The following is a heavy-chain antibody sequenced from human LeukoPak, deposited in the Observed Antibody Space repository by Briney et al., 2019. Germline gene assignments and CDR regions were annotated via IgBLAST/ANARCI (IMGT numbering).Heavy chain of an antibody. CDR2: IRSKANSYAT. V-gene: IGHV3-73*01. J-gene: IGHJ6*02. CDR1: GFTFSGSA. Sequence: PGGSLRLSCAASGFTFSGSAMHWVRQASGKGLEWVGRIRSKANSYATAYAASVKGRFTISRDDSKNTAYLQMNSLKTEDTAVYYCTRTYGIYGMDVWGQGTTVTVSS. CDR3: TRTYGIYGMDV. D-gene: IGHD4-17*01.